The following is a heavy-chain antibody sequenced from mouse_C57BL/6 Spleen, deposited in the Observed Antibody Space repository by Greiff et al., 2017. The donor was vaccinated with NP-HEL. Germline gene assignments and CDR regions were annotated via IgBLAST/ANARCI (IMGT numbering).Heavy chain of an antibody. V-gene: IGHV1-47*01. CDR1: GYTFTTYP. D-gene: IGHD4-1*01. Sequence: QVPLQQSGAELVQPGDSVKMSCTASGYTFTTYPIEWMKQNHGKSLEWIGNFHPYNDDTKYNEKFKGKATLTVEKSSSTVYLVLSRLTSDDSAVYYCARRGELGPFADWGQGTLVTVSA. J-gene: IGHJ3*01. CDR2: FHPYNDDT. CDR3: ARRGELGPFAD.